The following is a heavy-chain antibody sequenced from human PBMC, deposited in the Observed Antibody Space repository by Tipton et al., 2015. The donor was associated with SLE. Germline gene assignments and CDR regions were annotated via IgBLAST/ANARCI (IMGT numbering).Heavy chain of an antibody. CDR2: ISYTGST. Sequence: TLSLTCTVSGGSISSSYYWGWIRQSPGKGLVWIGSISYTGSTYNNPPLKSRLAISIDKSKNQFSLKLSSVIAAETAVYFCARDGKPGIPYKYYAMDVWGQGSTVTVSS. J-gene: IGHJ6*02. CDR3: ARDGKPGIPYKYYAMDV. D-gene: IGHD2-2*02. V-gene: IGHV4-39*07. CDR1: GGSISSSYY.